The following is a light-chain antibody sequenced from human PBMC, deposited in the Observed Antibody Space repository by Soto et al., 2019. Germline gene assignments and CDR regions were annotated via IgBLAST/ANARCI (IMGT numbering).Light chain of an antibody. CDR3: QQYDSSSPT. CDR2: HAS. J-gene: IGKJ2*01. CDR1: QSINNY. Sequence: DIQMTQSPSSLSASVGDRVTITCRASQSINNYLSWYHQKPGKAPKLLIYHASSLQTGVPSRFTGSGSGTDFTLTISNLQPEDFATYYCQQYDSSSPTFGQGTKLEIK. V-gene: IGKV1-39*01.